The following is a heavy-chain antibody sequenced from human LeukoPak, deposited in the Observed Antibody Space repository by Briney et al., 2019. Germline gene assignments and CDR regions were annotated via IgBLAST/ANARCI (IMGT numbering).Heavy chain of an antibody. V-gene: IGHV1-3*01. CDR3: ARDDCGNTCYPGGY. CDR2: IKAGNGDT. J-gene: IGHJ4*02. CDR1: GYIFTKYV. D-gene: IGHD2-2*01. Sequence: ASVKVSCKASGYIFTKYVVHWVRQAPGQRPEWMGWIKAGNGDTKYSQNFQDRLTITRDTSASTVYMELSSLTSEDTALYYCARDDCGNTCYPGGYWGQGTLVTVSS.